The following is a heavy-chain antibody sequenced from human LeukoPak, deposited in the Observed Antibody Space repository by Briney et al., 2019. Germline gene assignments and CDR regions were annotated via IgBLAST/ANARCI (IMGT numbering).Heavy chain of an antibody. J-gene: IGHJ5*02. V-gene: IGHV4-39*02. CDR2: IYYSGST. CDR3: ARDEVRRLT. CDR1: GGSISSSSYY. D-gene: IGHD2-2*01. Sequence: ASETLSLTCTVSGGSISSSSYYWGWIRQPPGKGLEWIGSIYYSGSTYYNPSLKSRFSISVDTSKNQFSLKLSSVTAADTAVYYCARDEVRRLTWGQGTLVTVSS.